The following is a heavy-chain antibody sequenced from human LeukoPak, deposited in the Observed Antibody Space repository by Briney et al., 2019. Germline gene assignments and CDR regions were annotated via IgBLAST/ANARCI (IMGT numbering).Heavy chain of an antibody. CDR1: GFTFSSYA. CDR2: ISGSDGST. V-gene: IGHV3-23*01. Sequence: PGGSLRLSCAASGFTFSSYAMSWVRQAPGKGLEWVSAISGSDGSTYYADSVKGRFTISRDNSKNTLYLQMNSLRAEDTAVYYCATGYSSSWYSYYYYYGMDVWGQGTTVTVSS. J-gene: IGHJ6*02. D-gene: IGHD6-13*01. CDR3: ATGYSSSWYSYYYYYGMDV.